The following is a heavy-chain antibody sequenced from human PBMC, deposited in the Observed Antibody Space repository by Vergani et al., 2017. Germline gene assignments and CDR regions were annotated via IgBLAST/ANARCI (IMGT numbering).Heavy chain of an antibody. D-gene: IGHD6-19*01. J-gene: IGHJ4*02. CDR2: INPTTGNP. CDR1: GYSFINYA. V-gene: IGHV7-4-1*01. Sequence: QEQLVQSGSELKKPGASVKVSCKASGYSFINYAIHWVRQAPGQGLEWMGWINPTTGNPTYARAFTGRFVFSLDTSISAAYLQIGSLKAEDTAVYFCARAKRGGLAVGATDSWGQGTLLTVSS. CDR3: ARAKRGGLAVGATDS.